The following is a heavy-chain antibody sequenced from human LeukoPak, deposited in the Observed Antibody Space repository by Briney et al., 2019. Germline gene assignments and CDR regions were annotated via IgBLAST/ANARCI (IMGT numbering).Heavy chain of an antibody. V-gene: IGHV3-15*01. Sequence: GGSLRLSCAASGFTFNNAWMSWVRQAPGKGLEWVGHIKSKTGGETTDYAAPVKGRFTISRDDSKNTLYLQMNSLKTEDTAVYYCFAPTEGTWGQGTLVTVSS. D-gene: IGHD1-1*01. CDR1: GFTFNNAW. CDR3: FAPTEGT. CDR2: IKSKTGGETT. J-gene: IGHJ4*02.